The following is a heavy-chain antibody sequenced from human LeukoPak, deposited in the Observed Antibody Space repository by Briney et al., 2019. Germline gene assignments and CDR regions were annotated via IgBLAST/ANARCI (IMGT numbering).Heavy chain of an antibody. J-gene: IGHJ4*02. CDR3: AKGRPHGNDY. CDR2: IASDGSST. V-gene: IGHV3-74*01. Sequence: GGSLRLSCAASGFTFSSYWMNWVRQAPGKGLVWVSRIASDGSSTTYADSVKGRFSISRDNAKNTLYLQMNSLRVEDTAVYYCAKGRPHGNDYWGQGTLVTVSS. CDR1: GFTFSSYW. D-gene: IGHD4-23*01.